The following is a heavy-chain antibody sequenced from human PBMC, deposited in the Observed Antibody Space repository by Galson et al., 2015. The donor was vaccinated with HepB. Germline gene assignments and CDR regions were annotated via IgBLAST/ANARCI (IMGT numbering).Heavy chain of an antibody. Sequence: QSGAEVKKSGESLKISCKGSGYSFTNYWIGWVRQMPGKGLEWMGIIYPDDSDIRYSPSFEGQVTISADKSISTAYLQWSSLKASDTAIYYCARIIAVAGILDNYYGMDVWGQGTTVTVSS. CDR2: IYPDDSDI. CDR3: ARIIAVAGILDNYYGMDV. J-gene: IGHJ6*02. CDR1: GYSFTNYW. D-gene: IGHD6-19*01. V-gene: IGHV5-51*01.